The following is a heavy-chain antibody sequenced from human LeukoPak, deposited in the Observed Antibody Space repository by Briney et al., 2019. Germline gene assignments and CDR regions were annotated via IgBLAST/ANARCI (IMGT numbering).Heavy chain of an antibody. J-gene: IGHJ3*02. CDR2: IYTSGST. D-gene: IGHD4-11*01. CDR3: ARDKDYSNRPELDAFDI. Sequence: SQTLSLTCTVSGGSISSGSYYWSWIRQPAGKGLEWIGRIYTSGSTNYNPSLKSRVTISVDTSKNQFSLKLSSVTAADTAVYYCARDKDYSNRPELDAFDIWGQGTMVTVSS. V-gene: IGHV4-61*02. CDR1: GGSISSGSYY.